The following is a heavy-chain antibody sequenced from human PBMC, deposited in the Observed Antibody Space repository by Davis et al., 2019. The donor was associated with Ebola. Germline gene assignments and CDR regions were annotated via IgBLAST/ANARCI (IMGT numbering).Heavy chain of an antibody. Sequence: SETLSLTCTVSGGSISSYYWSWIRQPPGKGLEWIGYIYYSGSTNSNPSLKSRVTISVDTSKNQFSLKLSSVTAADTAVYYCARRHLGYCSGGSCYYSNWFDPWGQGTLVTVSS. CDR2: IYYSGST. CDR3: ARRHLGYCSGGSCYYSNWFDP. J-gene: IGHJ5*02. CDR1: GGSISSYY. V-gene: IGHV4-59*08. D-gene: IGHD2-15*01.